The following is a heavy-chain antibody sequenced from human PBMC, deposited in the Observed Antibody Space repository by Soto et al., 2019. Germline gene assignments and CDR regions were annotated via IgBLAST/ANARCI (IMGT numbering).Heavy chain of an antibody. CDR2: INPSGGST. CDR3: ARGSKDIVFLNYYYYYMDV. J-gene: IGHJ6*03. D-gene: IGHD2-15*01. CDR1: GYTFTSYY. Sequence: ASVKVSCKASGYTFTSYYMHWVRQAPGQELEWMGIINPSGGSTSYAQKFQGRVTMTSDTSTSTAYMELSSLRSEDTAVYYCARGSKDIVFLNYYYYYMDVWGKGTTVTVSS. V-gene: IGHV1-46*01.